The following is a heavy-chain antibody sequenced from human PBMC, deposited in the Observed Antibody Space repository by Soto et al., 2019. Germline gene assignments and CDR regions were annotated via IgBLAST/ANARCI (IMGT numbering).Heavy chain of an antibody. CDR2: IWYDGSNK. Sequence: GGSLRLSCAASGFTFSSYGMHWVRQAPGKGLEWVAVIWYDGSNKYYADSVKGRFTISRDNSKNTLYLQMNSLRAEDTAVYYCARDSAIFGVVTVPLDYWGQGTLVTVSS. V-gene: IGHV3-33*01. CDR1: GFTFSSYG. D-gene: IGHD3-3*01. CDR3: ARDSAIFGVVTVPLDY. J-gene: IGHJ4*02.